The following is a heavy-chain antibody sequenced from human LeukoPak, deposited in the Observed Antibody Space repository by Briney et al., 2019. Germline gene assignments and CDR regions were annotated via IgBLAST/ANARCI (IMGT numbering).Heavy chain of an antibody. D-gene: IGHD6-19*01. Sequence: GGSLRLSCAASGFTFSSYAMHWVRQAPGKGLEYVSAISSNGGSTYYANSVKGRFTISRENSKNTLYLQMNSLRAEDTAVYYCARDDVAVAGRDYWGQGTLVTVSS. V-gene: IGHV3-64*01. CDR3: ARDDVAVAGRDY. J-gene: IGHJ4*02. CDR1: GFTFSSYA. CDR2: ISSNGGST.